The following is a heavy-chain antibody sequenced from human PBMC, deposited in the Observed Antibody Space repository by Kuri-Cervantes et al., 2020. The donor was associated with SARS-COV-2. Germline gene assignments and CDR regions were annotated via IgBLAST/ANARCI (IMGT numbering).Heavy chain of an antibody. CDR3: ARDQEVLRFLDGYYYYGMDV. CDR2: INPSGDST. Sequence: ASVKVSCKASGYTFTSYYMHWVRQAPGQGLEWMGIINPSGDSTSYAQKLQGRVTMTTDTSTSTAYMELRSLRSDDTAVYYCARDQEVLRFLDGYYYYGMDVWGQGTTVTVSS. V-gene: IGHV1-46*01. J-gene: IGHJ6*02. CDR1: GYTFTSYY. D-gene: IGHD3-3*01.